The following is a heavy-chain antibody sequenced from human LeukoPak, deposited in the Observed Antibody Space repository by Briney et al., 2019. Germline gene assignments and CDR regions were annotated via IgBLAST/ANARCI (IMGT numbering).Heavy chain of an antibody. CDR3: ARVLDHDYSDLFFDY. V-gene: IGHV4-59*01. D-gene: IGHD4-11*01. CDR2: IDYSGST. J-gene: IGHJ4*02. CDR1: GFTFSDY. Sequence: PGGSLRLSCAASGFTFSDYWSWIRQPPGKGLECIGYIDYSGSTNYKSSLKSRVTISVDTSKNQFSLKLSSVTAADTAVYYCARVLDHDYSDLFFDYWGQGTLVTVSS.